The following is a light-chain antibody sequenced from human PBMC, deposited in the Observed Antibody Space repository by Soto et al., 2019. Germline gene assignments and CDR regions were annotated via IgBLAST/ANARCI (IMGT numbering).Light chain of an antibody. Sequence: EIVLTQSPATLSLSPGERATLSCRASQSVSNYLAWFQQKPGQAPRLLIYDASNRATGIPARFSGSVSGTDFTLTLSSLEPEDFAVYYCQQRSSWPLLTFGGGTKVEI. CDR3: QQRSSWPLLT. CDR1: QSVSNY. CDR2: DAS. V-gene: IGKV3-11*01. J-gene: IGKJ4*01.